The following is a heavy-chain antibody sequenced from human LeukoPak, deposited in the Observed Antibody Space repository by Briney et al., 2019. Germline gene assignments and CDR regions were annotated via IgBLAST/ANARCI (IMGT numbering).Heavy chain of an antibody. Sequence: QPGGSLRLSCAASGFTFSSYGMHWVRQAPGKGLEWVAVISYDGSNKYYADSVKGRFTISRDNSKNTLYLQMNSLRAEDTAVYYCASSGDSSGHTHDYWGQGTLVTVSS. CDR1: GFTFSSYG. CDR2: ISYDGSNK. V-gene: IGHV3-30*03. J-gene: IGHJ4*02. D-gene: IGHD3-22*01. CDR3: ASSGDSSGHTHDY.